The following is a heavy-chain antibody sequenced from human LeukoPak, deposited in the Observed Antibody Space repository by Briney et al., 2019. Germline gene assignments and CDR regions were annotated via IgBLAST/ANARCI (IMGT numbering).Heavy chain of an antibody. CDR2: IKGEAAGGTT. CDR3: TGPPD. Sequence: GGSLRLSCAASGLSVSDAWMSWVRQAPGKGLEWVGRIKGEAAGGTTDYVASVKGRFTISRDSAKNTLYLQMNNLKSEDTAVYYCTGPPDWGQGTLVTVSS. V-gene: IGHV3-15*01. J-gene: IGHJ4*02. CDR1: GLSVSDAW.